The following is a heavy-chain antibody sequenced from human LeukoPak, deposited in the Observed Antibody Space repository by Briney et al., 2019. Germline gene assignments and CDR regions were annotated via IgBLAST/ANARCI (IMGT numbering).Heavy chain of an antibody. J-gene: IGHJ3*02. Sequence: GGSLRLSCATSGFTFNTYSMNWVRQAPGKGLEWVSVIYSAGSTYYADSVKGRFTISRDNSKNSLFLQMHSLRADDTAVYYCARGRRDCSGDCYVAFDIWGQGTMVTVSS. D-gene: IGHD2-21*02. V-gene: IGHV3-53*01. CDR3: ARGRRDCSGDCYVAFDI. CDR1: GFTFNTYS. CDR2: IYSAGST.